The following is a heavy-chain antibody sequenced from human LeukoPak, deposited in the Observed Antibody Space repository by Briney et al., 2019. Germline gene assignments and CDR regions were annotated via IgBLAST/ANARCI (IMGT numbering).Heavy chain of an antibody. CDR2: IGTAGDT. V-gene: IGHV3-13*01. CDR3: ARAPRGSYSLDY. CDR1: GFTFSSYD. Sequence: GGSLRLSCAASGFTFSSYDMHWVRQAPGKGLEWVSAIGTAGDTYYPGSVKGRFTISRENAKSSLYLQMNSLRAGDTAVYYCARAPRGSYSLDYWGQGTLVTVSS. D-gene: IGHD1-26*01. J-gene: IGHJ4*02.